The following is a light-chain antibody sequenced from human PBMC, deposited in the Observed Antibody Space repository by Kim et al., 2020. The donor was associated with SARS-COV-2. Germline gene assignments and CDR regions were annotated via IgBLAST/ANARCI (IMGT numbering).Light chain of an antibody. J-gene: IGLJ3*02. CDR1: NLGHKF. Sequence: VSGSPGQPATIACSVDNLGHKFASWYQQKPGQSPVVVIYRDTRRPSGIPERFSGSKSGNTATLTIRGTQAMDEADYYCQTWDTSVVFGGGTKLTVL. CDR3: QTWDTSVV. CDR2: RDT. V-gene: IGLV3-1*01.